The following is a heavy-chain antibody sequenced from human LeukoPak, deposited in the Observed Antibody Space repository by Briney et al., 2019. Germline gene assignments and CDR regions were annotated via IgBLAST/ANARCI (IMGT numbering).Heavy chain of an antibody. CDR2: VYTSGST. J-gene: IGHJ3*02. D-gene: IGHD5-12*01. CDR1: GGSITSGTHY. V-gene: IGHV4-61*02. Sequence: SETLSLTCTVSGGSITSGTHYCSWIRQSAGKGLEWIGRVYTSGSTNYNPSLKSRVTISVDTSKNQFSLKLTSVTAADTAVYYCARDQGYSTFFAVDIWGQGTIVTVSS. CDR3: ARDQGYSTFFAVDI.